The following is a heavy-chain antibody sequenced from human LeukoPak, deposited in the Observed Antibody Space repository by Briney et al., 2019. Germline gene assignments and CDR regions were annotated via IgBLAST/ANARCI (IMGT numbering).Heavy chain of an antibody. CDR1: GFTFSGYW. CDR3: ARYRHLGY. V-gene: IGHV3-7*01. Sequence: PGGSLRLSCADSGFTFSGYWMNWVRQAPGKGLEWVANINQNGGEKYYVDSVKGRFTISRDNGKNSLYLQMNSLRVEDTAVYYCARYRHLGYWGQGTLVTVSS. J-gene: IGHJ4*02. CDR2: INQNGGEK.